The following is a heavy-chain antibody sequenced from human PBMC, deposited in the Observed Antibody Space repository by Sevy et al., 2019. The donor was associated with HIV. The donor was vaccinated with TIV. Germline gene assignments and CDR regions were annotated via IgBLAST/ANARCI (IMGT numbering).Heavy chain of an antibody. CDR2: ISSSSSSI. CDR3: AIGNYDYVQGYMDV. CDR1: EFTFSSYS. V-gene: IGHV3-48*02. D-gene: IGHD3-16*01. Sequence: LSLTCAASEFTFSSYSMNWVRQAPGKGLEWVAYISSSSSSIYYVDSVKGLFTISRDNAKNSLYLQMNSLRDEDTAVYYCAIGNYDYVQGYMDVWGKGTTVTVSS. J-gene: IGHJ6*03.